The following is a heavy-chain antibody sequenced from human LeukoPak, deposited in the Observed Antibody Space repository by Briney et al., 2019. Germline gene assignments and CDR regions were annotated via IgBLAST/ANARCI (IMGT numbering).Heavy chain of an antibody. CDR2: INPNSGGT. Sequence: ASVKVSCKASGYTFTGYYMHWVRQAPGQGLEWMGRINPNSGGTNYAQKFQGWVTMTRDTSISTAYMELSRLRSDDTAVYYCARSYSSSWHYFDYWGQGTLVTVSS. V-gene: IGHV1-2*04. J-gene: IGHJ4*02. CDR3: ARSYSSSWHYFDY. D-gene: IGHD6-13*01. CDR1: GYTFTGYY.